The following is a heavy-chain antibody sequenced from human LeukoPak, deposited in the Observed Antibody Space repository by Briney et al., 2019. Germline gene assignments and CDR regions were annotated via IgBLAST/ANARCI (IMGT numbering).Heavy chain of an antibody. Sequence: SETLSLTCTVSGGSISSSSYYWGWIRQPPGKGLEWIGSIYYSGSTYYNPSLKSRVTISVDTSKNQFSLKLSSMTAADTAVYYCARKPPYYDILTGPFDYWGQGTLVTVSS. V-gene: IGHV4-39*01. CDR2: IYYSGST. CDR1: GGSISSSSYY. D-gene: IGHD3-9*01. J-gene: IGHJ4*02. CDR3: ARKPPYYDILTGPFDY.